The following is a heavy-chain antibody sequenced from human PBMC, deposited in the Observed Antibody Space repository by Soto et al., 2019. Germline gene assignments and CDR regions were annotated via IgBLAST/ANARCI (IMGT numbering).Heavy chain of an antibody. Sequence: SETLSLTCSVSGGSISSGDYYWSWIRQPPGKGLEWIGNIYYSGNTYYNPSLKSRLIISIDTSKNQSSMKVGAVTAADRAGHYCASSSLYDMDAWSQGDSVTISS. V-gene: IGHV4-30-4*01. CDR3: ASSSLYDMDA. CDR2: IYYSGNT. J-gene: IGHJ6*02. D-gene: IGHD6-6*01. CDR1: GGSISSGDYY.